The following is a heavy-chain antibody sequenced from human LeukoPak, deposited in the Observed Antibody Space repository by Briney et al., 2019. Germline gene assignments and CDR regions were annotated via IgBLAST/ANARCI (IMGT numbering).Heavy chain of an antibody. CDR3: ARETWSRGGDAFDI. CDR2: IKQDGGEK. J-gene: IGHJ3*02. CDR1: GFTFSTYW. Sequence: GGSLRLSCAASGFTFSTYWMSWVRQAPGKGLEWVANIKQDGGEKNYVDSVKGRLTISRDNTKNTLYLQMNSLTVEDTAVYYCARETWSRGGDAFDIWGRGTMVTVSS. V-gene: IGHV3-7*01. D-gene: IGHD3-10*01.